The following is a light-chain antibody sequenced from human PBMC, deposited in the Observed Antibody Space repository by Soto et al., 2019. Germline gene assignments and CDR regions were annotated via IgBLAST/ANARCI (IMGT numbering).Light chain of an antibody. CDR3: CSYAVSSPHVV. CDR1: SSDVGTYDL. J-gene: IGLJ2*01. CDR2: EVS. V-gene: IGLV2-23*02. Sequence: QSALTQPASVSGSPGQSITFACTGTSSDVGTYDLVSWYQQHPDKAPKLMIYEVSKRPSGVSSRFSGSKSGNTASLTISGLQAEDEADYYCCSYAVSSPHVVFGGGTQLTVL.